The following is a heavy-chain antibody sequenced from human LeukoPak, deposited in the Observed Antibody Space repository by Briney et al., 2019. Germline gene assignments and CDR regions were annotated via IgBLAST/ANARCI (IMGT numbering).Heavy chain of an antibody. CDR2: INHSGST. J-gene: IGHJ4*02. CDR3: VTYYFDSSGPKKNY. CDR1: GGSFSGYY. V-gene: IGHV4-34*01. D-gene: IGHD3-22*01. Sequence: SETLSLTCAVYGGSFSGYYWSWIRQPPGKGLEWLGEINHSGSTNYNPSLKSRVTISVDTSKKQFSLKLSSVTAADTAVYYCVTYYFDSSGPKKNYWGQGTLVTVSS.